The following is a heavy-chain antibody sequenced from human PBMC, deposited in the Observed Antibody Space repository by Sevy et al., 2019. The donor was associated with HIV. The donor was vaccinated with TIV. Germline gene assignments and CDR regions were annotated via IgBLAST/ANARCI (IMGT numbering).Heavy chain of an antibody. D-gene: IGHD4-17*01. CDR1: GFTFSSYS. CDR3: ARAPSHYCGGFDY. Sequence: GGSLRLSCAASGFTFSSYSMNWVRQAPGKGLEWVSSIRSSSSYIYYADSVKGRFTISRDNAKNSLYLQMNSLRAEDTAVYYCARAPSHYCGGFDYWGQGTLVTVSS. CDR2: IRSSSSYI. J-gene: IGHJ4*02. V-gene: IGHV3-21*01.